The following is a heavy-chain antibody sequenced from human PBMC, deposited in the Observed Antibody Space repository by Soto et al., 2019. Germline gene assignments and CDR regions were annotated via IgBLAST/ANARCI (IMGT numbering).Heavy chain of an antibody. CDR1: GFTFSSYI. V-gene: IGHV3-23*01. Sequence: EVQLLESGGGLVQPGGSLRLSCAASGFTFSSYILSWVRQAPGKGLEWVSAIRASGSDTFYADSVKGRFTISRDNSKNTLYLQMNSLRAEDTAIYYCAKRGDYYYYGMNVWGQGTTVTVSS. CDR2: IRASGSDT. D-gene: IGHD3-16*01. J-gene: IGHJ6*02. CDR3: AKRGDYYYYGMNV.